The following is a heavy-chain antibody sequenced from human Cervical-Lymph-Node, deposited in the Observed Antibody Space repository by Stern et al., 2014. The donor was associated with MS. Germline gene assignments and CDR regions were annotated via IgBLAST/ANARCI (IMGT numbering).Heavy chain of an antibody. Sequence: QVQLVASGGGVVQPGRSLRLSCAASGFTFSSYAMHWVRQAPGKGPEYVAVIWFDGTNKYYADSVKGRFTISRDNSKNTLYLQMNSLRAEDTAVYYCATSSLHSGYDLPDAFDIWGQWTMVTVSS. CDR3: ATSSLHSGYDLPDAFDI. CDR2: IWFDGTNK. D-gene: IGHD5-12*01. CDR1: GFTFSSYA. J-gene: IGHJ3*02. V-gene: IGHV3-33*01.